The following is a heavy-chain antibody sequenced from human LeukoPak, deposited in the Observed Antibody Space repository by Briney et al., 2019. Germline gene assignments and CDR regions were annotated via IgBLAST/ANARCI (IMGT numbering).Heavy chain of an antibody. Sequence: PGGSLRLSCAASGFTITTYWMTWVRQAPGKGLEWVAKIKEDGSEQSYVDSVKGRFTISRDNARNSLHLQMNSLRAEDTAVYYCTRDGVPAGLYFDSWGQGTLVTVSS. D-gene: IGHD2-2*01. CDR3: TRDGVPAGLYFDS. J-gene: IGHJ4*02. CDR1: GFTITTYW. V-gene: IGHV3-7*03. CDR2: IKEDGSEQ.